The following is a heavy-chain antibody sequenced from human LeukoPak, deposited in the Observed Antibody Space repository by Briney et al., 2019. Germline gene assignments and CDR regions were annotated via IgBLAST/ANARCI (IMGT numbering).Heavy chain of an antibody. Sequence: GGSLRLSCAASGFTFSIYWMSWVRQAPGKGLEWVANIKQDGSHIYYVDSVKGRFTISRDNAKNSLYLQMNSLRAEDTAVYYCARGYYDFWSGYGCWGQGTLVTVSS. CDR2: IKQDGSHI. J-gene: IGHJ4*02. V-gene: IGHV3-7*01. CDR1: GFTFSIYW. CDR3: ARGYYDFWSGYGC. D-gene: IGHD3-3*01.